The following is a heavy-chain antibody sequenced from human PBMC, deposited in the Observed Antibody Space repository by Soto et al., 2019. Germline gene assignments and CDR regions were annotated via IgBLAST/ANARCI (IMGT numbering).Heavy chain of an antibody. CDR2: IIPVFDTV. D-gene: IGHD3-22*01. J-gene: IGHJ4*02. Sequence: QVRLVQSGAEVRRPGASVKVSCKAPGDTFTSYYLNWVRQAPGQGLEWMGGIIPVFDTVYYAQKFQGRVTITADESTNTAYMELSSLRSEDTAMYYCARGGSGYVWFNEFWGQGTLVTVSS. V-gene: IGHV1-69*01. CDR1: GDTFTSYY. CDR3: ARGGSGYVWFNEF.